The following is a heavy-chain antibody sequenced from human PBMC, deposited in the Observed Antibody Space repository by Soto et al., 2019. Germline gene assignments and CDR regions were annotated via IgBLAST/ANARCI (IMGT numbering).Heavy chain of an antibody. J-gene: IGHJ3*01. CDR2: ISWNSDYI. CDR3: VKEYYAVSGGLGGLHAFDF. Sequence: EVQLVESGGGLVQPGRSLRLSCAASGFAFDDYAMHWVRQPPGKGLEWVSRISWNSDYIDYGDSVQGRFTVSRDNAKNSLFLQMDSRRAEDTALYYCVKEYYAVSGGLGGLHAFDFWGQGTVVNVSS. D-gene: IGHD3-22*01. V-gene: IGHV3-9*01. CDR1: GFAFDDYA.